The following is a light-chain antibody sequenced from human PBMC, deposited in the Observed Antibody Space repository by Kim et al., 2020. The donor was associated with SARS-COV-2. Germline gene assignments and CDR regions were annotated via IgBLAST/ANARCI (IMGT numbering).Light chain of an antibody. V-gene: IGLV3-1*01. CDR3: QAWDNGTAV. Sequence: SYELTQPLSLSVSPGQTASITFRGDKLGDKRACWYQQKPGQSPVLVIYQDDKRPSGIPERFSASNSGSTATLTISGTQTMDDADYYCQAWDNGTAVFGTGTKVTVL. CDR1: KLGDKR. J-gene: IGLJ1*01. CDR2: QDD.